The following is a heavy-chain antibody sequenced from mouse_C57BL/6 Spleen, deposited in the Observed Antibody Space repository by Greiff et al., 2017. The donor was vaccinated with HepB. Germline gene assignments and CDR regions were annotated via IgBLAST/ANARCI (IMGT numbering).Heavy chain of an antibody. V-gene: IGHV1-82*01. CDR3: ARSGLPPCDY. Sequence: VQLQQSGPELVKPGASVKISCKASGYAFSSSWMNWVKQRPGKGLEWIGRIYPGDGDTNYNGKFKGKATLTADKSSSTAYMQLSSLTSEDSAVYFCARSGLPPCDYWGQGTTLTVSA. J-gene: IGHJ2*01. CDR1: GYAFSSSW. CDR2: IYPGDGDT. D-gene: IGHD2-4*01.